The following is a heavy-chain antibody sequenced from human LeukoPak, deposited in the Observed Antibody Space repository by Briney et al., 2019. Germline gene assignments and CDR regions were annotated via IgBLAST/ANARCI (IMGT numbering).Heavy chain of an antibody. Sequence: ASVKVSCKASGGTFSSYAISWVRQAPGQGLEWMGWINPNSGGTNYAQKFQGRVTMTRDTSISTAYMELSRLRSDDTAVYYCARDPGGSYYYYYYMDVWGKGTTVTVSS. J-gene: IGHJ6*03. CDR2: INPNSGGT. CDR1: GGTFSSYA. V-gene: IGHV1-2*02. CDR3: ARDPGGSYYYYYYMDV. D-gene: IGHD1-26*01.